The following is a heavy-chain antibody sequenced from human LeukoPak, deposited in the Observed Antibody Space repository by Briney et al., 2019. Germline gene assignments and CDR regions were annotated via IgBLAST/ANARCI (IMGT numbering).Heavy chain of an antibody. J-gene: IGHJ4*02. Sequence: PGGSLRLSCAASGFTFSDYYMSWIRQAPGKGLEWVSYISSSSSYTNYADSVKGRFTISRDNAKNSLYLQMNSLRAEDTAVYYCARDILTGYYFDYWGQGTLVTVSP. V-gene: IGHV3-11*06. CDR1: GFTFSDYY. CDR2: ISSSSSYT. CDR3: ARDILTGYYFDY. D-gene: IGHD3-9*01.